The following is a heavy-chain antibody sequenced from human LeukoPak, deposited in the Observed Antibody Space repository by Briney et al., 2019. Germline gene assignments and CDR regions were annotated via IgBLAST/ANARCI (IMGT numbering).Heavy chain of an antibody. J-gene: IGHJ4*02. V-gene: IGHV4-59*08. CDR1: GGSISSYY. D-gene: IGHD1/OR15-1a*01. Sequence: SETLSLTCTVSGGSISSYYWSWNRQPPGKGLEWIGYIYYSGTTFYNPSLQSRVTISVDTSKNASSLRLNSVTAADTAVYYCARQISGNKDYWGQGTLVTVSS. CDR2: IYYSGTT. CDR3: ARQISGNKDY.